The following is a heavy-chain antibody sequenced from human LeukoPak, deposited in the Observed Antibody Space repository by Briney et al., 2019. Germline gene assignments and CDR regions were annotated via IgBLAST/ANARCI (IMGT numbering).Heavy chain of an antibody. Sequence: GGSLRLSCEASGFPFSSYAMTWVRQAPGRGLEWVSSIGSDGKTHYSESVKGRFDISRDNFGPMVVVQLNSLRRENTALNNGPGDLLYYVAMDVWGQGTTSTVSS. V-gene: IGHV3-23*01. CDR2: IGSDGKT. CDR1: GFPFSSYA. D-gene: IGHD3-10*02. CDR3: PGDLLYYVAMDV. J-gene: IGHJ6*02.